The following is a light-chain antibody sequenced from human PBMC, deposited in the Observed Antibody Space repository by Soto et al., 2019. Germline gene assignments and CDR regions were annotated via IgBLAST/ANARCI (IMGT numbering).Light chain of an antibody. J-gene: IGKJ1*01. V-gene: IGKV1-5*03. CDR3: QQYNSHST. Sequence: DIQMTQSPSTLSASVGDRVTITCRASQSISSWLAWYQQKPGKAPKLLIYKASTLESGVPSRFSGSGSGTEFTLTISRLQPDDFATYYCQQYNSHSTFGQGTKVEIK. CDR1: QSISSW. CDR2: KAS.